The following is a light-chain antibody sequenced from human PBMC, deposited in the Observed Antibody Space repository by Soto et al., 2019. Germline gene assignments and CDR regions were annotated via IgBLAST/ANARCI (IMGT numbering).Light chain of an antibody. CDR1: QSVSSY. J-gene: IGKJ2*01. V-gene: IGKV3-11*01. CDR3: QQPYT. CDR2: DAS. Sequence: EIVLTQSPATLSLSPGERATLSCRASQSVSSYLAWYQQKPGQAPRLLIYDASNRATGIPARFTGSGSGTDFTLTISSLQPEDFAVYYCQQPYTFGQGTKLEIQ.